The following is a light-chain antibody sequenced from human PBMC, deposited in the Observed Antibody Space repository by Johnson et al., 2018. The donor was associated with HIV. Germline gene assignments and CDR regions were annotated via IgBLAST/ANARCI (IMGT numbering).Light chain of an antibody. CDR1: SSNIGNNY. Sequence: QSVLTQSPSVSAAPGQKVTISCSGSSSNIGNNYVSWYQQLPGTAPKLLIYRNNQRPSGVPDRFSGSKSGTSASLAISGLQAEDEADYYCAAWDDSLNGFYVFGTGTNVTVL. CDR2: RNN. V-gene: IGLV1-47*01. CDR3: AAWDDSLNGFYV. J-gene: IGLJ1*01.